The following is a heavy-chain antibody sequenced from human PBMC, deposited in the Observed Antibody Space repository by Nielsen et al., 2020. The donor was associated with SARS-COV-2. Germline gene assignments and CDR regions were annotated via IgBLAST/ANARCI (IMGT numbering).Heavy chain of an antibody. CDR2: IYYSGST. CDR1: GGSISSYY. V-gene: IGHV4-59*01. D-gene: IGHD6-13*01. J-gene: IGHJ6*03. CDR3: ARDSRSTTTIAAAEIPYYYTDV. Sequence: SETLSLTCTVSGGSISSYYWSWIRQPPGKGLEWIGYIYYSGSTNYNPSLKSRVTISVDTSKNQFSLKLSSVTAADTAVYYCARDSRSTTTIAAAEIPYYYTDVWGKGTTVTVSS.